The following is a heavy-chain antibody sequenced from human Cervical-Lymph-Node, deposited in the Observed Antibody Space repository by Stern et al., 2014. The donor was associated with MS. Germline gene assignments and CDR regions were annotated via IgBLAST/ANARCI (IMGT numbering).Heavy chain of an antibody. Sequence: DQLVESGGGVVQPGRSLRLSCAASGFTFSSYGMHWVRQAPGKGLGGVAVIWYDGSNKYDADSVKGRFTISRDNSKNTLYLQMNSRRAEDTAVYYCARSSSPSPYYYYGMDVWGQGTTVTVSS. CDR1: GFTFSSYG. J-gene: IGHJ6*02. CDR3: ARSSSPSPYYYYGMDV. V-gene: IGHV3-33*01. CDR2: IWYDGSNK. D-gene: IGHD6-13*01.